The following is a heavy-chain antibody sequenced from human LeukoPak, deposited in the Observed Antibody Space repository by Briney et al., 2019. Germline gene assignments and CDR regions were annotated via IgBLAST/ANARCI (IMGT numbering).Heavy chain of an antibody. CDR2: IYTSGST. D-gene: IGHD3-22*01. J-gene: IGHJ4*02. CDR3: ARGPYDSSGYYPDY. CDR1: GGSISSGSYY. V-gene: IGHV4-61*02. Sequence: PSETLSLTCTVSGGSISSGSYYWSWIRQPAGKGLEWIGRIYTSGSTNYNPSLKSRVTISVDTSKNQFSLKLSSVTAADTAVYYCARGPYDSSGYYPDYWGQGTLVTVSS.